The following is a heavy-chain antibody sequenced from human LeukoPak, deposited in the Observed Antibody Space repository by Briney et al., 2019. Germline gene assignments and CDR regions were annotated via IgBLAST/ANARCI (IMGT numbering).Heavy chain of an antibody. CDR1: GFTFSTYW. J-gene: IGHJ3*01. Sequence: GGSLRLSCAASGFTFSTYWVHWVRQAPGKGLVWVSRINSDGSSTTYADSVKGRFTISRDNAKNTLYLQMNSLRADDTAVYYCARARSSGSHRVVNAFDVWGQGTMVTVSS. CDR2: INSDGSST. CDR3: ARARSSGSHRVVNAFDV. D-gene: IGHD1-26*01. V-gene: IGHV3-74*01.